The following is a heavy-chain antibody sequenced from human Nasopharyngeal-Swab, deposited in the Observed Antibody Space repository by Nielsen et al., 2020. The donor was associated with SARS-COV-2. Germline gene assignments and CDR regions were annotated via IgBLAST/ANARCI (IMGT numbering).Heavy chain of an antibody. Sequence: WVRQAPGQGLEWVGGIIPIFGTANYAQKFQGRVTITADESTSTAYMELSSLRSEDTAVYYCARDIYGDYVGYWGKGTLVTVSS. CDR2: IIPIFGTA. V-gene: IGHV1-69*01. CDR3: ARDIYGDYVGY. D-gene: IGHD4-17*01. J-gene: IGHJ4*02.